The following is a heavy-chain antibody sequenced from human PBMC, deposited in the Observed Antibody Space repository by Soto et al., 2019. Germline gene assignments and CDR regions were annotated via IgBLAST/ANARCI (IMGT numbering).Heavy chain of an antibody. CDR1: GFTFSSYA. CDR3: AKGSLYTVTIPFDY. Sequence: PWGSLRLSCAASGFTFSSYAMSWVRQAPGKGLEWVSAISGSGGSTYYADSVKGRFTISRDNSKNTLYLQMNSLRAEDTAVYYCAKGSLYTVTIPFDYWGQGTLVTVSS. J-gene: IGHJ4*02. CDR2: ISGSGGST. D-gene: IGHD4-17*01. V-gene: IGHV3-23*01.